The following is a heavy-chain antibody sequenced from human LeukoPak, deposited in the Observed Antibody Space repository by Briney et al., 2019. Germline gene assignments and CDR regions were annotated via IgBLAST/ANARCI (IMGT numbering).Heavy chain of an antibody. D-gene: IGHD5-12*01. Sequence: TGGSLRLSCAASGFTFSSYSMNWVRQAPGKGLEWVSSISSSSSTIYYADSVKGRFTISRDNAKNSLYLQMNSLRDEDTAVYYCARGRDGYLQPGDYWGQGTLVTVSS. V-gene: IGHV3-48*02. CDR1: GFTFSSYS. J-gene: IGHJ4*02. CDR3: ARGRDGYLQPGDY. CDR2: ISSSSSTI.